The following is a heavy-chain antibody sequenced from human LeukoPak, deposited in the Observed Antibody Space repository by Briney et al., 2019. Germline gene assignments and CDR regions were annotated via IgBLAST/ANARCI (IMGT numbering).Heavy chain of an antibody. CDR3: ARQVGESSSGWYEAYYFDY. CDR1: GGSISSYY. Sequence: PSETLSLTCTVSGGSISSYYWSWIRQPPGKGLGWIGYIYYSGSTNYNPSLKSRVTISVDTSKNQFSLKLSSVTAADTAVYYCARQVGESSSGWYEAYYFDYWGQGTLVTVSS. CDR2: IYYSGST. D-gene: IGHD6-19*01. J-gene: IGHJ4*02. V-gene: IGHV4-59*08.